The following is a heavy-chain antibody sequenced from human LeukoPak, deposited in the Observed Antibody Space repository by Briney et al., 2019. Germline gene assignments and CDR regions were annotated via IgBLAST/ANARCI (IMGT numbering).Heavy chain of an antibody. V-gene: IGHV4-39*01. Sequence: SETLSLTCTVSGGSISSSSYYWGWIRQPPGKGLEWIGSIYYSGSTYYNPSLKSRVTISVDTSKNQFSLKLSSVTAADTAVYYCASGTLQLWSWVLYWGQGTLVTVSS. CDR1: GGSISSSSYY. J-gene: IGHJ4*02. CDR3: ASGTLQLWSWVLY. D-gene: IGHD5-18*01. CDR2: IYYSGST.